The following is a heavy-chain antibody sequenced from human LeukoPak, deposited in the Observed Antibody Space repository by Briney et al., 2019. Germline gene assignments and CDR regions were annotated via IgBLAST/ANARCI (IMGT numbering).Heavy chain of an antibody. CDR3: ASARGSYNWNYHWFDP. V-gene: IGHV1/OR15-1*01. CDR1: GYIFTHYY. CDR2: INPNSGGT. D-gene: IGHD1-7*01. J-gene: IGHJ5*02. Sequence: ASVKVSCKASGYIFTHYYMHWVRQAPGQELGWMGRINPNSGGTNYAQKFQGRVTMTRDTSISTAYTELSSLRSEDTATYYCASARGSYNWNYHWFDPWGQGTLVTVSS.